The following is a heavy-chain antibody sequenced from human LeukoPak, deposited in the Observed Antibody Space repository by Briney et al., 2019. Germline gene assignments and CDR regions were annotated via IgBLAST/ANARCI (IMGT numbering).Heavy chain of an antibody. V-gene: IGHV3-30*04. CDR2: ISYDGRKK. CDR1: GLTFSSYA. CDR3: VRDGGDDWEVLWDY. Sequence: GRSLILSCAASGLTFSSYAFHWVRQAPGKGLEWVALISYDGRKKYYADSVKGRFTISRDNSKNTLYLQVTSLRAEDTAVYYCVRDGGDDWEVLWDYWGQGTLVTVSS. J-gene: IGHJ4*02. D-gene: IGHD1-26*01.